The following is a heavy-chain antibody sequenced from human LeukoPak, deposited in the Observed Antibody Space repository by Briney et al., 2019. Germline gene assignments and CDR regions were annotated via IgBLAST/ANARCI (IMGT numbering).Heavy chain of an antibody. CDR3: ARDGGEPITLQGYGMDV. D-gene: IGHD3-16*01. CDR1: GFTFSSYA. J-gene: IGHJ6*02. Sequence: QTGGSLRLSCAASGFTFSSYAMHWVRQAPGKGLEWVAVISYDGSNKYYADSVKGRFTISRDNSKNTLYLQMNSLRAEDTAVYYCARDGGEPITLQGYGMDVWGQGTTVTVSS. V-gene: IGHV3-30-3*01. CDR2: ISYDGSNK.